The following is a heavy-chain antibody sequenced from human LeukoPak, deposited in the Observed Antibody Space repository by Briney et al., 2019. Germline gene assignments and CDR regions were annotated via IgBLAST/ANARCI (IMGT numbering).Heavy chain of an antibody. CDR1: GYTYTSYG. V-gene: IGHV1-18*01. D-gene: IGHD2-15*01. J-gene: IGHJ4*02. Sequence: GASVKVSCKASGYTYTSYGISWVRQAPGQGLEWMGRIHAYNGNTNYAQKLQGRVTMTTDTSTTTAHMELRSLRSDDTAVYYCARGYCSDSSCYEPFDYWGQGTLVTVSS. CDR3: ARGYCSDSSCYEPFDY. CDR2: IHAYNGNT.